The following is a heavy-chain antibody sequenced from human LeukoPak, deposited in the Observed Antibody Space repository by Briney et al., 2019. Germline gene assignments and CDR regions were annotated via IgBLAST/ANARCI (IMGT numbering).Heavy chain of an antibody. CDR1: GFTVSSNY. V-gene: IGHV3-66*01. D-gene: IGHD3-22*01. CDR3: ARDQDSNGYYVYDY. Sequence: PGGSLRLSCAASGFTVSSNYMSWVRQAPGKGLEWVSVIYSGGSTYYADSVKGRFTISRDNSKNTLYLQMNSLRAEDTAVYYCARDQDSNGYYVYDYWGQGTLVTVSS. CDR2: IYSGGST. J-gene: IGHJ4*02.